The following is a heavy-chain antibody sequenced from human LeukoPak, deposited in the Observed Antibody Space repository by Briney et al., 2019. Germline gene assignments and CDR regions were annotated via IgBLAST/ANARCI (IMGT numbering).Heavy chain of an antibody. CDR3: ARDWKGEPGGGGAFDI. J-gene: IGHJ3*02. CDR2: IIPIFGTA. Sequence: SVKVSCKASGGTFSSYAISWVRQAPGQGLEWMGGIIPIFGTANYAQKFQGRVTITADESTSTAYMELSSLRSEDTAVYYCARDWKGEPGGGGAFDIWGQGTMVTVSS. V-gene: IGHV1-69*13. D-gene: IGHD3-16*01. CDR1: GGTFSSYA.